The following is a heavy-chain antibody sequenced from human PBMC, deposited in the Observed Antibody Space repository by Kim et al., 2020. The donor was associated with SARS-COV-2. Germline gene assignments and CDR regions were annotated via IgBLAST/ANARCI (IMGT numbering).Heavy chain of an antibody. J-gene: IGHJ5*02. V-gene: IGHV1-2*06. D-gene: IGHD3-10*01. CDR2: INPNSGGT. Sequence: ASVKVSCKASGYTFTGYYMHWVRQAPGQGLEWMGRINPNSGGTNYAQKFQGRVTMTRDTSISTAYMELSRLRSDDTAVYYCARDLAITMVRGVTPPPAFWFDPWGQGTLVTVFS. CDR3: ARDLAITMVRGVTPPPAFWFDP. CDR1: GYTFTGYY.